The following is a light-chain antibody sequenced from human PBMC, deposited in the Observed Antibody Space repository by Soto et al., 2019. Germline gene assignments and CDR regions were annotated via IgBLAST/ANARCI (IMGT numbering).Light chain of an antibody. Sequence: DIQMTQSPSSLSASVGDRVAITCRASETISDYLNWYQQKPGKAPKLLIYAASNLQSGVPSRFSGSGSGTVYTLTIGSLQPEDFATYYCQQSSSTPLTFGGGTKVDI. CDR2: AAS. CDR3: QQSSSTPLT. J-gene: IGKJ4*01. V-gene: IGKV1-39*01. CDR1: ETISDY.